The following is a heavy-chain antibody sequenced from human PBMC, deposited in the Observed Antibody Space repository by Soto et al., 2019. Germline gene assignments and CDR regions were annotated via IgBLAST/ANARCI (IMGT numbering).Heavy chain of an antibody. Sequence: QITLKESGPTLVKPTQTLTLTCTFSGFSLTNNGEAVGWFRQSPGKALEWLVLIYWDDDNRYNPTLRTRLSTTKDTPKNQVVLTLTNMDPVDTATYYCARYVATSPAGWFEPWGQGIPVTVSS. D-gene: IGHD3-10*02. CDR1: GFSLTNNGEA. CDR2: IYWDDDN. CDR3: ARYVATSPAGWFEP. V-gene: IGHV2-5*02. J-gene: IGHJ5*02.